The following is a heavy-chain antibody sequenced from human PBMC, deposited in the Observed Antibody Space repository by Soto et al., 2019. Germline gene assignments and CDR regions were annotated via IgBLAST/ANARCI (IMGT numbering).Heavy chain of an antibody. D-gene: IGHD3-10*01. V-gene: IGHV1-18*01. Sequence: QLQLVQSGGEVKKPGASVKVSCKASGYTFNTYGISWVRQAPGQGLEWMAWINAYDGNIIYAQSLEGRVTVTTDTSTSTAYMELTSLSSDDTALYYCARDAGNTNEYFQHWGQGTRVTVSS. CDR2: INAYDGNI. J-gene: IGHJ1*01. CDR3: ARDAGNTNEYFQH. CDR1: GYTFNTYG.